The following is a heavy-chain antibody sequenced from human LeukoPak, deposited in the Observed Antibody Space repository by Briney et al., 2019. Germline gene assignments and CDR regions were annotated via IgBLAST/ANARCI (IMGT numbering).Heavy chain of an antibody. D-gene: IGHD4-17*01. J-gene: IGHJ4*02. CDR3: ARFYYGDFTFDY. CDR2: IYDSGSS. V-gene: IGHV4-59*01. Sequence: SETLSLTCTVSGGSISTYYWSWIRQPPGKGLEWIGYIYDSGSSNYNPSLKSRVTIAVDRSKNHFSLKLSSVTAADTAVYYCARFYYGDFTFDYWGQGTLVTVSS. CDR1: GGSISTYY.